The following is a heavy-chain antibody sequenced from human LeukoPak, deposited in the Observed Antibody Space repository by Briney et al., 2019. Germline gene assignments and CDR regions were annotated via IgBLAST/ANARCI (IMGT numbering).Heavy chain of an antibody. CDR3: ARGSSSWMDYYMDV. V-gene: IGHV4-59*12. Sequence: SETLSLTCTVSGGSISSYYWSWIRQPPGKGLEWIGYIHYSGSTNYNPSLKSRVTISVDTSKNQFSLKLSSMTAADTAVYFCARGSSSWMDYYMDVWGKGTTVTVSS. J-gene: IGHJ6*03. CDR1: GGSISSYY. D-gene: IGHD6-13*01. CDR2: IHYSGST.